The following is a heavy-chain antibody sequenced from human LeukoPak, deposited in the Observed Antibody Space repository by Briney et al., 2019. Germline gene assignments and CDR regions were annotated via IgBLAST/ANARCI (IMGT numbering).Heavy chain of an antibody. CDR3: AKDWRRVTATFLDY. CDR2: ISGSGDST. D-gene: IGHD2-21*02. Sequence: PGGSLRLSCAASGFTFSTYAMNWVRQAPGKGLEWVSVISGSGDSTYHADSVKGRFTISRDNSKNTLYLQMNSLRAEDTAVYYCAKDWRRVTATFLDYWGQGTLVTVSS. J-gene: IGHJ4*02. V-gene: IGHV3-23*01. CDR1: GFTFSTYA.